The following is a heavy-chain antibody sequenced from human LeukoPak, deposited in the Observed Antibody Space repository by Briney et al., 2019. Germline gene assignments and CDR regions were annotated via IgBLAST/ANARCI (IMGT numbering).Heavy chain of an antibody. D-gene: IGHD2-15*01. CDR3: ARTPLAYYYGLDV. CDR1: GYTFTSHG. J-gene: IGHJ6*02. V-gene: IGHV1-18*01. Sequence: ASVKVSCTASGYTFTSHGISWVRQAPGQGLEWMGWISGHNGNRDYVKKFEDRVTMTTDTSTSTAYMELRSLRSDDTAVYYCARTPLAYYYGLDVWGQGTTVIVSS. CDR2: ISGHNGNR.